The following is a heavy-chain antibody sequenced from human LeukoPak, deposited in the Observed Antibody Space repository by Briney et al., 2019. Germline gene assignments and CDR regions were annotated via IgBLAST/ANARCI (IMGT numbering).Heavy chain of an antibody. J-gene: IGHJ4*02. V-gene: IGHV1-8*01. D-gene: IGHD3-3*01. Sequence: ASVKVSCTTSGDTFDKYNINWVRQATGQGLEWMGWMNPTSGNTGYAQKFQVRVIMTTNTSMNTAYMELRGLRSEDTAIYCGTGPPVAIFGPKYDEYFEYWPQGTVVGVSS. CDR2: MNPTSGNT. CDR3: TGPPVAIFGPKYDEYFEY. CDR1: GDTFDKYN.